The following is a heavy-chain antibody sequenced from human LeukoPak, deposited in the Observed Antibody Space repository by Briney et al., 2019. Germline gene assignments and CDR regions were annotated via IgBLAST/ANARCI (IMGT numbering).Heavy chain of an antibody. CDR1: GGSISSYY. J-gene: IGHJ4*02. CDR3: ARLLGYCSGGSCYPTVFDY. V-gene: IGHV4-4*07. D-gene: IGHD2-15*01. Sequence: SETLSLTCTVSGGSISSYYWSWIRQPAGKGLEWIGRIYTSGSTNYNPSLKSRVTMSVDTSKNQFSLKLSSVTAADTAVYYCARLLGYCSGGSCYPTVFDYWGQGTLVTVSS. CDR2: IYTSGST.